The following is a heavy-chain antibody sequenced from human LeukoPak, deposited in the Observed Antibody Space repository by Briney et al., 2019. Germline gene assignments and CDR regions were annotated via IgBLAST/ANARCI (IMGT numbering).Heavy chain of an antibody. CDR2: IIGGAGGA. CDR3: THGSMYQLDY. Sequence: GGTLRLSCAASGFSFSSHGMSWVRQAPGKGLEWVSGIIGGAGGAYYADSVKGRFTISRDNSKNTLYLQMNSLRAEDTAVYYCTHGSMYQLDYWGQGTLVTVSS. J-gene: IGHJ4*02. V-gene: IGHV3-23*01. CDR1: GFSFSSHG. D-gene: IGHD2-2*01.